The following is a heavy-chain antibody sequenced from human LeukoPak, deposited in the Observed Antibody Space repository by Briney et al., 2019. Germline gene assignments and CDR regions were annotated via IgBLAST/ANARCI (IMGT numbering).Heavy chain of an antibody. CDR1: GGSFSGYY. Sequence: SETLSLTCAVYGGSFSGYYWSWIRQPPGKGLERIGEINHSGSTNYNPSLKSRVTISVDTSKNQFSLKLSSVTAADTAVYYCARRYYPGIAVAAYGYWGQGTLVTVSS. CDR3: ARRYYPGIAVAAYGY. V-gene: IGHV4-34*01. D-gene: IGHD6-19*01. J-gene: IGHJ4*02. CDR2: INHSGST.